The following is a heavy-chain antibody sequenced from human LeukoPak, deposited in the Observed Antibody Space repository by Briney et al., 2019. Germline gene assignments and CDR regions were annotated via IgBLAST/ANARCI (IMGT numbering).Heavy chain of an antibody. V-gene: IGHV4-34*01. J-gene: IGHJ5*02. D-gene: IGHD6-13*01. CDR3: AGRGIAAAYH. CDR2: INHSGST. Sequence: SETLSLTCAVYGGSFSGYYWSWIRQPPGKGLEWIGEINHSGSTNYNPSLKSRVTISVDTSKNQFSLKLSSVTAADTAVYYCAGRGIAAAYHWGQGTLVTVSS. CDR1: GGSFSGYY.